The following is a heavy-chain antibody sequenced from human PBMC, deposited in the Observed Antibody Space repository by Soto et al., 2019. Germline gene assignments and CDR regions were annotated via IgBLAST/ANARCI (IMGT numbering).Heavy chain of an antibody. CDR2: ISAYNGNT. Sequence: QVQLVQSGAEVKKPGASVKVSCKASGYTFTSYGISWVRQAPGQGLEWMGWISAYNGNTNDAQKLQGRVTMTTDTATSTASMELRSLRSDATAVYYCARFPLDEGSGWSDYYGMDVWGQGTTVTVSS. D-gene: IGHD6-19*01. V-gene: IGHV1-18*01. CDR1: GYTFTSYG. J-gene: IGHJ6*02. CDR3: ARFPLDEGSGWSDYYGMDV.